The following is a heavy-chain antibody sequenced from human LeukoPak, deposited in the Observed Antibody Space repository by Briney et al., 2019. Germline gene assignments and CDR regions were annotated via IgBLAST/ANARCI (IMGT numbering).Heavy chain of an antibody. CDR3: ARKRWLQPFDY. D-gene: IGHD5-24*01. J-gene: IGHJ4*02. V-gene: IGHV4-39*02. CDR1: GDSISRSNYY. CDR2: IYYSGTT. Sequence: SETLSLTCTVSGDSISRSNYYWGWIRQPPGKGLEWIGSIYYSGTTYYSPSLKSRVTISVDTSKNHFSLKLSSVTAADTAVYYCARKRWLQPFDYWGQGTPVTVSS.